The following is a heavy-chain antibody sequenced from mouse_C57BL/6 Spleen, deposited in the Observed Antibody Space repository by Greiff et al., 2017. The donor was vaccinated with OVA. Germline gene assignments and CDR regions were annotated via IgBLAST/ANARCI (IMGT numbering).Heavy chain of an antibody. V-gene: IGHV8-8*01. D-gene: IGHD2-4*01. CDR2: IWWDDDK. CDR1: GFSLSTFGMG. Sequence: QVTLKVSGPGILQPSQTLSLTCSFSGFSLSTFGMGVGWIRQPSGKGLECLAHIWWDDDKYYNPALKSRLTISKDTSKNQVFLKIANVDTSDTDTYYCARQRKYYEDYFGYWGQGTTLTVSS. J-gene: IGHJ2*01. CDR3: ARQRKYYEDYFGY.